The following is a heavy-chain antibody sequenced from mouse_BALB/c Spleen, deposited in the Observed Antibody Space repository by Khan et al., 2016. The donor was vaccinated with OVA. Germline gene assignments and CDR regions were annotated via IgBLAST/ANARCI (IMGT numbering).Heavy chain of an antibody. J-gene: IGHJ2*01. CDR3: ASVVTISTVVGTDFDY. D-gene: IGHD1-1*01. V-gene: IGHV3-2*02. Sequence: EVQLQESGPGLVTPSQSLSLTCTATGYSITSEYAWYWIPQFPGNKLEWVGYISYSGRTSYNPYFKSRISITRDTPKNQFFLQLSSVTTEDTAPDYCASVVTISTVVGTDFDYWGQGTTLTVSS. CDR1: GYSITSEYA. CDR2: ISYSGRT.